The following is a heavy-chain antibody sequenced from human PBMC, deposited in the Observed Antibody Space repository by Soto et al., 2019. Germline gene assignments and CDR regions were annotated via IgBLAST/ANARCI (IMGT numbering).Heavy chain of an antibody. CDR3: AKGGRQWLVTSDFNY. Sequence: GESLKISCAASGFTFRSYAMHWVRQAPGKGLEWVAVVSHDGRNTHYADSVKGRFTISRDSSKNTVSLEMTSLRAEDTAVYYCAKGGRQWLVTSDFNYWGQGALVTVSS. D-gene: IGHD6-19*01. J-gene: IGHJ4*02. CDR2: VSHDGRNT. CDR1: GFTFRSYA. V-gene: IGHV3-30*04.